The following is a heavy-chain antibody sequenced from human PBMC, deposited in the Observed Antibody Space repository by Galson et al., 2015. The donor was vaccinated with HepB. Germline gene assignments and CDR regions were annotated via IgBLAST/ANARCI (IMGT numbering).Heavy chain of an antibody. V-gene: IGHV3-66*01. CDR3: VTVTTPDYYYGMDV. CDR2: IYSGGST. D-gene: IGHD4-17*01. CDR1: GFTVSSNY. J-gene: IGHJ6*02. Sequence: SLRLSCAASGFTVSSNYMSWVRQAPGKGLERVSVIYSGGSTYYADSVKGRFTISRDNSKNTLYLQMNSLRAEDTAVYYCVTVTTPDYYYGMDVWGQGTTVTVSS.